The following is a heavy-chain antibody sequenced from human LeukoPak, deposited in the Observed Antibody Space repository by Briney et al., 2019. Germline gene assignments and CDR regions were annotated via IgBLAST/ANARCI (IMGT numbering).Heavy chain of an antibody. Sequence: GGSLRLSCAASGFTFSTYSMNWVRQAPGQGLEWVSYISSGSSIIYYADSVKGRFTISRDNAKNSLYLQMNSLRAEDTAVYYCAKGEDYYDSSGYYYFDYWGQGTLVTVSS. D-gene: IGHD3-22*01. CDR2: ISSGSSII. V-gene: IGHV3-48*01. CDR1: GFTFSTYS. CDR3: AKGEDYYDSSGYYYFDY. J-gene: IGHJ4*02.